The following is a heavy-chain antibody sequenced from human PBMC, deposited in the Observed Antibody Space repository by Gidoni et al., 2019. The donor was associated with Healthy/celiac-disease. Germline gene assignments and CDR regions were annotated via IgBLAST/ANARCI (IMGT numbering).Heavy chain of an antibody. CDR1: GSTFSSYG. D-gene: IGHD5-18*01. CDR3: ARVRGYSYGYFDY. Sequence: QVQLVESGGGVVQPGRSLRLSCAASGSTFSSYGMHWVRQAPGKGLEWVAVIWYDGSNKYYADSVKGRFTISRDNSKNTLYLQMNSLRAEDTAVYYCARVRGYSYGYFDYWGQGTLVTVSS. V-gene: IGHV3-33*01. CDR2: IWYDGSNK. J-gene: IGHJ4*02.